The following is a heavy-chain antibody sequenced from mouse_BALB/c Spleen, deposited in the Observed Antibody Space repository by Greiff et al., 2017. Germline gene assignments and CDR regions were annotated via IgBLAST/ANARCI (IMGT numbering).Heavy chain of an antibody. CDR2: IDPANGNT. CDR3: AKEVHFAY. CDR1: GFNIKDTY. V-gene: IGHV14-3*02. Sequence: VQLQQSGAELVKPGASVKLSCTASGFNIKDTYMHWVKHRPEQGLEWIGRIDPANGNTKYDPKFQGKATITADTSSNTAYLQLSSLTSEDTAVYYCAKEVHFAYWGQGTLVTVSA. J-gene: IGHJ3*01.